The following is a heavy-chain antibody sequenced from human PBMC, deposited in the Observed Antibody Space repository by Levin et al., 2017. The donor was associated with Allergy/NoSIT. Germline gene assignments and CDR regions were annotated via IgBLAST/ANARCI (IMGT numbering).Heavy chain of an antibody. CDR2: IGSSGSTI. V-gene: IGHV3-48*04. CDR3: ARDRLSSPTRLDY. D-gene: IGHD2-15*01. Sequence: GESLKISCAASGFTFSAYSMNWVRQAPGKGLEWISYIGSSGSTIYYADSVKGRFTISRDNSKNSLYLQMNSLRAEDTAVYYCARDRLSSPTRLDYWGQGTLVTVSS. J-gene: IGHJ4*02. CDR1: GFTFSAYS.